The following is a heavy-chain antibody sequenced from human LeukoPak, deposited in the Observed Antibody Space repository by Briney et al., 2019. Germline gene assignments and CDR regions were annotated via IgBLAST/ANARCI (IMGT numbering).Heavy chain of an antibody. V-gene: IGHV5-51*01. J-gene: IGHJ3*02. CDR1: GYDFTTYW. D-gene: IGHD2-2*01. Sequence: GESLKISCKGSGYDFTTYWIGWVRQMPGQGLDWMGIIYPGDSDTRNSPSFQGQVTISADKSISTVYLQWSSLKASDTATYYCARDGPVPATADAFDIWGQGTMVTVSS. CDR2: IYPGDSDT. CDR3: ARDGPVPATADAFDI.